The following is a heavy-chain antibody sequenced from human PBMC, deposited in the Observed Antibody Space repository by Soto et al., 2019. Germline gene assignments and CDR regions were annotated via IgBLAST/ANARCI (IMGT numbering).Heavy chain of an antibody. CDR3: ARRPKSASLHYYGVDV. D-gene: IGHD1-26*01. J-gene: IGHJ6*02. V-gene: IGHV4-39*01. CDR1: GGSVSSSSYY. Sequence: SETLSLTCTVSGGSVSSSSYYWDWIRQPPGKVLEWIGHIYYNGRTYYNPSLKSRVTISVDTSKNQFSVNLHSVPAADTAVYYCARRPKSASLHYYGVDVWGRGTTVTVSS. CDR2: IYYNGRT.